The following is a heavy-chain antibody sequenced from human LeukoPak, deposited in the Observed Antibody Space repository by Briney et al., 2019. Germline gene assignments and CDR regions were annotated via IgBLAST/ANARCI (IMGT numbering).Heavy chain of an antibody. D-gene: IGHD4-11*01. CDR1: GFTVSSNY. CDR2: IYSGGST. Sequence: GGSLRLSCAASGFTVSSNYMSWVRQAPGKGLEWVSVIYSGGSTYYADSVKGRFTISRDNSKNTLYLQMNSLRAEDTAVYYCARDLGATVTTSVFDYWGQGTLVTVSS. V-gene: IGHV3-53*05. J-gene: IGHJ4*02. CDR3: ARDLGATVTTSVFDY.